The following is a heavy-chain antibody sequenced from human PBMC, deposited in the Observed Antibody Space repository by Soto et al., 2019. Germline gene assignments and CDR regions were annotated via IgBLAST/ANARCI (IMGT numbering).Heavy chain of an antibody. CDR3: AHLHTYYYGSGNNY. Sequence: QITLKESGPTLVKPTQTLTLTCTFSGFSLSTSGVGVGWIRQPPGKALEWLALIYWDDDKRYSPSLKSRLTITKDTSKTPVVLTMTNMDPEDTATYYCAHLHTYYYGSGNNYWGQGTLVTVSS. CDR2: IYWDDDK. CDR1: GFSLSTSGVG. D-gene: IGHD3-10*01. V-gene: IGHV2-5*02. J-gene: IGHJ4*02.